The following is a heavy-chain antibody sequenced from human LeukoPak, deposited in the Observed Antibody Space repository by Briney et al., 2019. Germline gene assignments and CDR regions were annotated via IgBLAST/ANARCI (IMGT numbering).Heavy chain of an antibody. Sequence: PGRSLRLSCAASGFTFSSYGMHWVRQAPGKGLEWVAVISYDGSNKYYADSVKGRFTISRDNSKNTLYLQMNSLRAEDTAVYYCARGEFTMDPWGQGTLVIVSS. V-gene: IGHV3-30*03. D-gene: IGHD3-10*01. CDR2: ISYDGSNK. CDR1: GFTFSSYG. J-gene: IGHJ5*02. CDR3: ARGEFTMDP.